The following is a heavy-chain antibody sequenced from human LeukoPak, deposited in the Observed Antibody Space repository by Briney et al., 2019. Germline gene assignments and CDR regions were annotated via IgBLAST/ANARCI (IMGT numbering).Heavy chain of an antibody. CDR2: IYTSGST. J-gene: IGHJ4*02. CDR3: ARVSRIAAAGTPGTFDY. V-gene: IGHV4-4*07. D-gene: IGHD6-13*01. CDR1: GGSISSYY. Sequence: PSETLSLTCTVSGGSISSYYWSWIRQPAGKGLEWIGRIYTSGSTNYNPSLKSRVTMSVDTSKNQFSLKLSSVTAADTAVYYCARVSRIAAAGTPGTFDYWGQGTLVTVSS.